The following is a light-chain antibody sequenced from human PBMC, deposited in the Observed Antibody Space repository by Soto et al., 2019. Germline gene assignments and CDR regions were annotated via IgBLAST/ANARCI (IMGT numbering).Light chain of an antibody. CDR3: QQRSNWPPEVT. V-gene: IGKV3-11*01. Sequence: EIVLTQSQDTLSLSPGGRATLSCRASQSVSSSLTWYQQKPGQAPRLLIYDASNRATGIPARFSGSESGTDFTLTISSLEPEDFAVYYGQQRSNWPPEVTFGPETKVDIK. J-gene: IGKJ3*01. CDR2: DAS. CDR1: QSVSSS.